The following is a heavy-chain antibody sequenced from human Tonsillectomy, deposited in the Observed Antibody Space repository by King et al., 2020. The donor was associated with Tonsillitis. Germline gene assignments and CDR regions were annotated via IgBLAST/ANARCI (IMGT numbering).Heavy chain of an antibody. CDR1: GFMFSNYA. J-gene: IGHJ5*02. Sequence: DVQLVESGGRLVQPGGSLRLSCAASGFMFSNYAMTWVRQAPGKGLEWVSVITANGGSTYYADSVKGRFTISRDNSKNTLYLQMNSLRAEDTALYFCARETFGGVTWFDPWGQGTLVAVSS. CDR2: ITANGGST. V-gene: IGHV3-23*04. D-gene: IGHD3-16*01. CDR3: ARETFGGVTWFDP.